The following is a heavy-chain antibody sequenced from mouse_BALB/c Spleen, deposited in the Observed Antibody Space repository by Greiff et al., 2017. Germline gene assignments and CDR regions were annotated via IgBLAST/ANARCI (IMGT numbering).Heavy chain of an antibody. CDR1: GYTFSSYW. D-gene: IGHD2-4*01. J-gene: IGHJ2*01. CDR2: ILPGSGST. V-gene: IGHV1-9*01. CDR3: ARPIYYDYDRYFDY. Sequence: QVQLQQSGAELMKPGASVKISCKATGYTFSSYWIEWVKQRPGHGLEWIGEILPGSGSTNYNEKFKGKATFTADTSSNTAYMQLSSLTSEDSAVYYCARPIYYDYDRYFDYWGQGTTLTVSS.